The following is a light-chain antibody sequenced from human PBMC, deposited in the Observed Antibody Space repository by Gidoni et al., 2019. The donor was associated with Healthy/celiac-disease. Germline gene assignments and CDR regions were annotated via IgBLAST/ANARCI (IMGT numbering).Light chain of an antibody. J-gene: IGKJ3*01. V-gene: IGKV1-13*02. CDR2: DTS. CDR3: QQLNSYPVT. Sequence: AIQLTPSPSSLSASVGDRVTITCRASQGISSYLAWYQQKQGKAPKLLIYDTSSLESGVPSRFSGSGSGTDFTLTISSLQPEDFATYYCQQLNSYPVTFGPGTKVEIK. CDR1: QGISSY.